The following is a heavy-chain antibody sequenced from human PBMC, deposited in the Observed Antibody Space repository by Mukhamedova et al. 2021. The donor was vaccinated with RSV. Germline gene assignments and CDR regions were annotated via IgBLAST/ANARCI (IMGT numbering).Heavy chain of an antibody. V-gene: IGHV3-11*05. D-gene: IGHD6-19*01. Sequence: GLEWVSYISGSSSYTNYADSVKGRFTVSRDNAKNSLYLQMNSLRAEDTAVYYCAREGWGPSGWPIYVFDIWGHGTMVTVSS. CDR2: ISGSSSYT. CDR3: AREGWGPSGWPIYVFDI. J-gene: IGHJ3*02.